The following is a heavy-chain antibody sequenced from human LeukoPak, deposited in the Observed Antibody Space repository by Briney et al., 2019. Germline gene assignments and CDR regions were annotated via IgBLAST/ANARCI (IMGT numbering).Heavy chain of an antibody. D-gene: IGHD4-23*01. V-gene: IGHV1-69-2*01. CDR1: GYTFADYY. J-gene: IGHJ4*02. CDR2: VDPEDGET. Sequence: VASVKVSCKASGYTFADYYMHWVQQAPGKGLEWMGRVDPEDGETVYAEKFQGRVTITADTSTDTAYMELSSLRSEDTAVYYCATRHRRFIRWLLGYWGQGTLVTLSS. CDR3: ATRHRRFIRWLLGY.